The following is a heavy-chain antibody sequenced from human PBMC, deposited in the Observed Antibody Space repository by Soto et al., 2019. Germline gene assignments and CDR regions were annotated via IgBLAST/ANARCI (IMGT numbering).Heavy chain of an antibody. CDR1: GYPFTSYA. J-gene: IGHJ3*02. V-gene: IGHV1-3*01. CDR2: INAGNGNT. CDR3: ARGDGNWNYGLNAFDI. Sequence: GASVKVSCKASGYPFTSYAMDWVGHAPGQRLEWMGWINAGNGNTKYSQKFQGRVTMTRDTSTITVYMELSSLRSEDTAVYYCARGDGNWNYGLNAFDIWGKGTLVTVSS. D-gene: IGHD1-7*01.